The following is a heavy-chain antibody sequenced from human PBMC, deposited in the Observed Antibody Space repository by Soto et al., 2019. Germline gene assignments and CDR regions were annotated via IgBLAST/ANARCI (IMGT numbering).Heavy chain of an antibody. CDR2: IDAGNGNT. CDR3: ARDGRVGIYPSLFPSYFDY. CDR1: GYTFTTYS. Sequence: ASVKVSCKASGYTFTTYSMHWVRQAPGQRLEWMGWIDAGNGNTKYSQNFQGRVTITRDTSATTGYMELSSLRSEDTAVYYCARDGRVGIYPSLFPSYFDYWGQGTLVTVSS. J-gene: IGHJ4*02. D-gene: IGHD3-10*01. V-gene: IGHV1-3*01.